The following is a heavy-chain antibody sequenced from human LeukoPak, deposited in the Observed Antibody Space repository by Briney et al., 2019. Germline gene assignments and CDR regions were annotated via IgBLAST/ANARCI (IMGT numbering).Heavy chain of an antibody. J-gene: IGHJ4*02. D-gene: IGHD6-13*01. CDR1: GFTFNEYT. V-gene: IGHV3-23*01. CDR3: AKFRTAAGPRDFDS. CDR2: ITDSGGRT. Sequence: GGSLRLSCATSGFTFNEYTMSWVRQAPGKGLEWVSTITDSGGRTYYADSVKGRFSISRDTSKSTLYLQMNGLRADDTALYYCAKFRTAAGPRDFDSWGQGTLVTVSS.